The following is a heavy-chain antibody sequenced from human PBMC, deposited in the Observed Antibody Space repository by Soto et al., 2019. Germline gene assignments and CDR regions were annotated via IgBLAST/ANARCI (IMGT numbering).Heavy chain of an antibody. D-gene: IGHD1-1*01. CDR3: VRDLKYLRVTGNWFDS. V-gene: IGHV1-8*01. Sequence: ASVKVSCKASGYTFTDYDINWVRQATGQGLEWMGWMNPNTGNTRYAEQFQGRLIMTRDTSINTAFMELSSLRSDDTAIYYCVRDLKYLRVTGNWFDSWGQGTLVTVSS. CDR1: GYTFTDYD. J-gene: IGHJ5*01. CDR2: MNPNTGNT.